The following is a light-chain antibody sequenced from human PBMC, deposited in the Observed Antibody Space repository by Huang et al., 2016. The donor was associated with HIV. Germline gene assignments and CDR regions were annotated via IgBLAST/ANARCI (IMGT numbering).Light chain of an antibody. Sequence: EIVMTQSPATLSVSPGERATLSCRASQSVTYNLAWYQQKPGQAPRLLIFGASTRAAGVPVRFSGSGSGTEFTLTISGLQSEDFAVYYCQHYNHWPPLTFGGGTKVEI. CDR2: GAS. V-gene: IGKV3-15*01. CDR1: QSVTYN. CDR3: QHYNHWPPLT. J-gene: IGKJ4*01.